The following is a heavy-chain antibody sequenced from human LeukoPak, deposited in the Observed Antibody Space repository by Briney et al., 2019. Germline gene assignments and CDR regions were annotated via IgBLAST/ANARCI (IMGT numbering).Heavy chain of an antibody. D-gene: IGHD1-20*01. Sequence: PSETLSLTCSVSGGSISSSSYYWGWIRQPPEKGLEWIGSIYYSGSTNYNPSLKSRVTISVDTSKNQFSLKLSSVTAADTAVYYCARNLANWSYWYFDLWGRGTLVTVSS. CDR1: GGSISSSSYY. V-gene: IGHV4-39*07. CDR3: ARNLANWSYWYFDL. CDR2: IYYSGST. J-gene: IGHJ2*01.